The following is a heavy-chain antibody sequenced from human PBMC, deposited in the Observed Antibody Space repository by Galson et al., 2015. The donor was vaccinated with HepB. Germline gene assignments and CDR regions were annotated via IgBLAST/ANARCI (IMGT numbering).Heavy chain of an antibody. CDR2: IDGDGSKI. J-gene: IGHJ6*01. CDR3: ARGNRDV. V-gene: IGHV3-74*01. CDR1: GFTFSGCY. D-gene: IGHD2/OR15-2a*01. Sequence: SLRLSCAASGFTFSGCYMHWVRQVPGQGLMWIARIDGDGSKIGYADSVKGRFTVSRDNAKNMLYLQLDSLRAEDTGVYYCARGNRDVWGQGTTVTVSS.